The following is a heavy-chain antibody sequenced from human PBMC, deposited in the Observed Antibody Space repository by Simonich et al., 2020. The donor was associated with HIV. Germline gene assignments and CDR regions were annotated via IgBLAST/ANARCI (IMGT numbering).Heavy chain of an antibody. J-gene: IGHJ5*02. D-gene: IGHD1-1*01. V-gene: IGHV4-34*01. CDR2: SNHSGST. CDR1: GGPFSGYY. Sequence: QVQLQQWGAGLLKPSETLYLTCAVNGGPFSGYYWSWIRQPPGKGLEWIGESNHSGSTNYNPSLKSRVTISVDTSKIQFSLNLSSVTAADTAVYYCARPAGTGTLGFDPWGQGTLVTVSS. CDR3: ARPAGTGTLGFDP.